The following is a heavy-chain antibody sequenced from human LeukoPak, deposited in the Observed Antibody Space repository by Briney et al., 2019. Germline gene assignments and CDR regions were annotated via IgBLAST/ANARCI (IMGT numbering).Heavy chain of an antibody. J-gene: IGHJ3*02. CDR2: ISNNGGYT. CDR1: GFTFSSSA. Sequence: GGSLRLSCAASGFTFSSSAMSWVRQAPGKGLEWVSAISNNGGYTYYADSVKGRFTISRDNSKNTLYLQMNSLRAEDTAVYHCAKDLGVEQWLANAFDIWGQGTMVTVSS. D-gene: IGHD6-19*01. CDR3: AKDLGVEQWLANAFDI. V-gene: IGHV3-23*01.